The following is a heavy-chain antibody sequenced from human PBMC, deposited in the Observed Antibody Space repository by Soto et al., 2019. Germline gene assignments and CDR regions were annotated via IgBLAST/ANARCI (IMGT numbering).Heavy chain of an antibody. Sequence: EVHLVESGGGLVKPGESLRLSCVASGFSFTTPSMNWVRQAPGRGLEWVSSISPNSDYIYYADSLKGRFTISRDNAKNSLSLQMNSLRAEDTALYYWVRTTRDIVVSPYTASNGFDHWGQGTLVTVSS. J-gene: IGHJ5*02. CDR2: ISPNSDYI. CDR3: VRTTRDIVVSPYTASNGFDH. V-gene: IGHV3-21*01. D-gene: IGHD3-22*01. CDR1: GFSFTTPS.